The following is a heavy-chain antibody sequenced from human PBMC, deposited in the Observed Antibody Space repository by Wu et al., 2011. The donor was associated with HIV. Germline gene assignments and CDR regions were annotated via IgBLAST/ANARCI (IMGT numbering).Heavy chain of an antibody. V-gene: IGHV1-69*01. CDR3: AIWEEYYSNTNWFDP. J-gene: IGHJ5*02. CDR2: LIPLFGAT. Sequence: QVQLVQSGAEVKKPGSSVKVSCKTSGGSFSRYSFSWVRQAPGQGLEWMGGLIPLFGATDYAQKFQGRVTITADESTSTAYMELSSLRSEDTAVYYCAIWEEYYSNTNWFDPWGQGTLVTVSP. D-gene: IGHD4-11*01. CDR1: GGSFSRYS.